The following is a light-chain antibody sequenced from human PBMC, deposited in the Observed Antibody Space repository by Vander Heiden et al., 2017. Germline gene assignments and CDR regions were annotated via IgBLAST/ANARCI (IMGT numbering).Light chain of an antibody. CDR2: GKN. CDR3: NSRDSSGNHLEV. V-gene: IGLV3-19*01. J-gene: IGLJ3*02. Sequence: SSELTQDPAVSVPLGQTVRITCQGDSLRSYYASWYQQKPEQAPVLVIYGKNNRPSGIPDRFSGSSSGNTASLTITGAQAEDEADYYCNSRDSSGNHLEVFGGGTKLTVL. CDR1: SLRSYY.